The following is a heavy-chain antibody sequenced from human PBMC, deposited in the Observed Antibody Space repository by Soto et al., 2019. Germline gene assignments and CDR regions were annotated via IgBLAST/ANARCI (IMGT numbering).Heavy chain of an antibody. Sequence: ASVKVSCKSSGYTFTSYGISWVRQAPGQGLEWMGWISAYNGNTNYAQKLQGRVTMTTDTSTSTAYMELRSLRSDDTAVYYCARGKTGANYYYYGMDVWGQGTTVTVSS. CDR2: ISAYNGNT. D-gene: IGHD3-10*01. V-gene: IGHV1-18*04. CDR1: GYTFTSYG. CDR3: ARGKTGANYYYYGMDV. J-gene: IGHJ6*02.